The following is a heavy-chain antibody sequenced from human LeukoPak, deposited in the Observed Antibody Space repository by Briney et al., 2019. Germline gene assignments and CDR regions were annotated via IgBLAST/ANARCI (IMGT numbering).Heavy chain of an antibody. D-gene: IGHD3-10*01. CDR2: MNPNSGNT. Sequence: ASVKVSCKASGYTFTSYDINWVRQATGQGLEWMGRMNPNSGNTGYAQKFQGRVTITRNTSISTAYMELSSLRSEDTAVYYCARGFRLLRRGYGSGSRYYFDYWGQGTLVTVSS. CDR1: GYTFTSYD. J-gene: IGHJ4*02. CDR3: ARGFRLLRRGYGSGSRYYFDY. V-gene: IGHV1-8*03.